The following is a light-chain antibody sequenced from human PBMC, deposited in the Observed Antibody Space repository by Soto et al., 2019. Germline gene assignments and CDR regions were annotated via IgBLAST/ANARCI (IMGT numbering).Light chain of an antibody. J-gene: IGKJ1*01. Sequence: EIVLTQSPGTLSLSPGEGATLSCRASQSVTTRYLSWYQQKAGQAPRLLIYGASIMAAGTPDRFSGSGSGTDFTLTISRLEPEDFAVYFCQQYDFSQWTFGQGTKVEMK. V-gene: IGKV3-20*01. CDR1: QSVTTRY. CDR2: GAS. CDR3: QQYDFSQWT.